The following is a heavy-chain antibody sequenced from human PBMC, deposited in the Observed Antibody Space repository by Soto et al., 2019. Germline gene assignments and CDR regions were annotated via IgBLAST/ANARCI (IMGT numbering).Heavy chain of an antibody. V-gene: IGHV1-69*13. CDR2: GIPIFGTA. J-gene: IGHJ3*02. CDR3: ARDRVRYCSGGSCYKAAFDI. Sequence: SVKVSCKASGGTFSSYAISWGRQAPGQGVEWMGGGIPIFGTANYAQKFQGRVTINADESTSTTYMELSSLRSEDTAVYYCARDRVRYCSGGSCYKAAFDIWGQGTMVTVSS. CDR1: GGTFSSYA. D-gene: IGHD2-15*01.